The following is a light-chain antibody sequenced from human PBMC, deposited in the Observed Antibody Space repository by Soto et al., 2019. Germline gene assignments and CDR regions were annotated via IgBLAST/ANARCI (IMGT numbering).Light chain of an antibody. CDR3: QHRSN. Sequence: EIVLTQSPATLSLSPGETATLSTWASRSVSSYFAWYQQKPGQAPRLLIYDASNRTAGIPARFSGSGSETDFTLTNGSLEPEYFAVYYYQHRSNFGPGTKVEIK. V-gene: IGKV3-11*01. J-gene: IGKJ3*01. CDR2: DAS. CDR1: RSVSSY.